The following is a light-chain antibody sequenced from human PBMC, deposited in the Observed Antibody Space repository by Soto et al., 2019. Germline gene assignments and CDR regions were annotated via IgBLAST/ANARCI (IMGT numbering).Light chain of an antibody. CDR3: PQSTRSTRT. CDR2: PAS. Sequence: DIQMTQSPSSLSASVGERATIXXRASKSRSSYLNWYQQNPGKAPQLXRDPASRLQSRGPSRFSGSGSGTYFTLTISSLQPEAFATFSCPQSTRSTRTFGQGTRLEI. V-gene: IGKV1-39*01. CDR1: KSRSSY. J-gene: IGKJ5*01.